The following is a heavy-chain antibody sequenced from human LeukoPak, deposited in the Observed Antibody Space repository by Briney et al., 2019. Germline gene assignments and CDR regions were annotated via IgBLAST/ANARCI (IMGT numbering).Heavy chain of an antibody. CDR1: GFTFSNYA. CDR2: ISYDGSDK. J-gene: IGHJ4*02. D-gene: IGHD1-26*01. CDR3: AKGWDLDY. Sequence: GSLRLSCAASGFTFSNYAMHWVRQAPGKGLEWVAVISYDGSDKYYADSVKGRFTISRDNSKNTLYLQMNSLRAEDTAVYYCAKGWDLDYWGQGTLVTVSS. V-gene: IGHV3-30*04.